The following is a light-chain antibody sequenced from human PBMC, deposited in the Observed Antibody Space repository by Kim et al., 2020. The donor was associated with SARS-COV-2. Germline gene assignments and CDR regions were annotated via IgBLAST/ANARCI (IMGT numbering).Light chain of an antibody. CDR1: NIGGNS. CDR2: YDS. J-gene: IGLJ3*02. CDR3: QVWDSTSDHTV. V-gene: IGLV3-21*04. Sequence: SYELTQPPSVSVAPGKTARITCGGDNIGGNSVHWYQQKPGQAPALVIYYDSDRPSGISERFSGSNSGNTATLTISRVEVGDEADYYCQVWDSTSDHTVFG.